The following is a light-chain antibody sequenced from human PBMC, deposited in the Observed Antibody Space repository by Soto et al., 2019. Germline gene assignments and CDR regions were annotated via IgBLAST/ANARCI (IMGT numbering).Light chain of an antibody. CDR2: GTS. CDR1: QTISSNY. CDR3: QQYVSWT. V-gene: IGKV3-20*01. J-gene: IGKJ1*01. Sequence: EMVLTQSPGTLSVSPGERATLSCRASQTISSNYLAWYQQKPGQAPSLLIYGTSSRATGIPDRSSGSGSGTAFTLTISRLEPEDSAIYYCQQYVSWTFGQGTKVQIK.